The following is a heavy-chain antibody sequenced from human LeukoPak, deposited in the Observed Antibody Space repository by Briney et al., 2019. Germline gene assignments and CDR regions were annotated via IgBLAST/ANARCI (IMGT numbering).Heavy chain of an antibody. J-gene: IGHJ4*02. CDR1: EDTFTYYH. V-gene: IGHV1-46*01. CDR2: VYATGGTT. CDR3: ATEAPRSYYFDY. Sequence: GASVKVSCKASEDTFTYYHIHRVRQAPGQGVEWMGAVYATGGTTINTQNFQGRVTMTRDTSTGTVYMELSSLRFEDTAMYYCATEAPRSYYFDYWGQGILVTVSS.